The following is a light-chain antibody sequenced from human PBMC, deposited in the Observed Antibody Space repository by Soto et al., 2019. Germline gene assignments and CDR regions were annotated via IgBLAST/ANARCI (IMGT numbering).Light chain of an antibody. V-gene: IGKV3-15*01. CDR2: GAS. CDR3: QQRNIWPPVT. J-gene: IGKJ5*01. Sequence: EIVMTQSPDTLSLSPGQRATLSCRASVSVRTDLAWYQQKPGQAPRLLIYGASTRAAGVPVRFSGSGSGSEFTLTIDTLQSEDFAVYYCQQRNIWPPVTFGQGTRLEIK. CDR1: VSVRTD.